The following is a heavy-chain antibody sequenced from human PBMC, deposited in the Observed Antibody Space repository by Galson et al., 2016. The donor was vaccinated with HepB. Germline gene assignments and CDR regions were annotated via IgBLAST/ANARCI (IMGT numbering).Heavy chain of an antibody. CDR2: ISYDGRNK. J-gene: IGHJ6*04. CDR3: AKGRAIGYYHYGMDV. Sequence: SLRLSCATTGFTFSSFGMHWVRQAPGKGLEWVAVISYDGRNKFYGDSVKGRFTISRDNSRNTVFLQMNSLRGDDTAVYYCAKGRAIGYYHYGMDVWGKGTMVTVSS. CDR1: GFTFSSFG. V-gene: IGHV3-30*18.